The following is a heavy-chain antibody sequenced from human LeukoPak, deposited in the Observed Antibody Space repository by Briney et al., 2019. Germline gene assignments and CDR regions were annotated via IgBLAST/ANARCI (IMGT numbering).Heavy chain of an antibody. CDR2: IYTSGST. Sequence: SETLSLTCTVSGGSISSYYWSWIRQPAGKGLEWIGRIYTSGSTNYNPSLKSRVTISVDTSKNQFSLKLSSVTAADTAVYYCARDEGLEPPLYWYFDLWGRGTLVTVSS. V-gene: IGHV4-4*07. J-gene: IGHJ2*01. D-gene: IGHD3-3*01. CDR1: GGSISSYY. CDR3: ARDEGLEPPLYWYFDL.